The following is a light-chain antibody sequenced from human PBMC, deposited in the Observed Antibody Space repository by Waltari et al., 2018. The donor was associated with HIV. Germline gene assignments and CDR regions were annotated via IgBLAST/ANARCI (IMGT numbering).Light chain of an antibody. CDR2: DSS. CDR3: QLYEASPPMYT. Sequence: EPVLTQSPGTLSLSSGERATLSCRASQTINSNDLAWYQHKPGLPPRPLIYDSSTRAAGIPDRFSGGGSGTDFTLTISRLEPEDFAMYFCQLYEASPPMYTFGQGTRLEV. J-gene: IGKJ2*01. V-gene: IGKV3-20*01. CDR1: QTINSND.